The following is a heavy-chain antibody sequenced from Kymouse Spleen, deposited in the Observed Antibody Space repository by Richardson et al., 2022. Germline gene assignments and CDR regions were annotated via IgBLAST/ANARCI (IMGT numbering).Heavy chain of an antibody. V-gene: IGHV3-33*01. J-gene: IGHJ6*02. D-gene: IGHD6-6*01. CDR3: ARDQDSSSSRYYYGMDV. CDR1: GFTFSSYG. Sequence: QVQLVESGGGVVQPGRSLRLSCAASGFTFSSYGMHWVRQAPGKGLEWVAVIWYDGSNKYYADSVKGRFTISRDNSKNTLYLQMNSLRAEDTAVYYCARDQDSSSSRYYYGMDVWGQGTTVTVSS. CDR2: IWYDGSNK.